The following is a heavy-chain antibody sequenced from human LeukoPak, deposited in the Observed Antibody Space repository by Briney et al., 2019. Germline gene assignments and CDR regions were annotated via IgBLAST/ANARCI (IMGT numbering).Heavy chain of an antibody. J-gene: IGHJ4*02. CDR3: ARDPTTYGSGSYYYYFDY. D-gene: IGHD3-10*01. V-gene: IGHV3-21*01. CDR1: GFTFSSYS. Sequence: GGSLKLSCAASGFTFSSYSMNWVRQAPGKGLEWVSSISSSSIYIYYADSVKGRFTISRDNAKNSLYLQMNSLRAEDTAVYYCARDPTTYGSGSYYYYFDYWGQGTLVTVSS. CDR2: ISSSSIYI.